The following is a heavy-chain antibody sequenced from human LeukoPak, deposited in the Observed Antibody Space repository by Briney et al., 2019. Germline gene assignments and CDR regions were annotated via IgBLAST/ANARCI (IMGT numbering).Heavy chain of an antibody. D-gene: IGHD7-27*01. V-gene: IGHV4-39*01. CDR1: GGSISSSSYY. CDR3: ARAKLGDDAFDI. J-gene: IGHJ3*02. Sequence: SETLSLTCTVSGGSISSSSYYWGWIRQPPGKGLEWIGSIYYSGSTYYNPSLKSRVTISVDTSKNQFALKLSSVTAADTAVYYCARAKLGDDAFDIWGQGTMVTVSS. CDR2: IYYSGST.